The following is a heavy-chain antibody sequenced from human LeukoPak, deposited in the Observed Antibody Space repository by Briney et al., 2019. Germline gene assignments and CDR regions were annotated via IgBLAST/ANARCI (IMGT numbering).Heavy chain of an antibody. D-gene: IGHD1-26*01. CDR1: DYSISNGYY. CDR3: ARHMSPWELLPDFDY. V-gene: IGHV4-38-2*01. Sequence: SETLSLTCAVSDYSISNGYYWGWIRQPPGKGLEWIGSVYRSGSTYYNPSLTSRVTISTDTSNNQFSLKLTSVTAADTVVYYCARHMSPWELLPDFDYWGQGTLVTVSS. J-gene: IGHJ4*02. CDR2: VYRSGST.